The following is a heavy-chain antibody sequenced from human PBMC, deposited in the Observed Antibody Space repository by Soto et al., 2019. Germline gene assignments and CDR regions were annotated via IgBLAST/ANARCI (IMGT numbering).Heavy chain of an antibody. D-gene: IGHD6-13*01. J-gene: IGHJ5*02. Sequence: SVKVSCKASGGTFSSYAISWVRQAPGQGLEWMGGIIPIFGTANYAQKFQGRVTITADESTSTAYMELSSLRSEDTAVYYCARDGSSWYRWFDPWGQGTLVTVSS. CDR1: GGTFSSYA. CDR3: ARDGSSWYRWFDP. CDR2: IIPIFGTA. V-gene: IGHV1-69*13.